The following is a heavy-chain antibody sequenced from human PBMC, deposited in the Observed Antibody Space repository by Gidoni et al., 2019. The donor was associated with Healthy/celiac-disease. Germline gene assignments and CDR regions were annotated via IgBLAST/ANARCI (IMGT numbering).Heavy chain of an antibody. Sequence: GQTLQWMGWIKAGNGNTKYSQKCQGRVTITRDTCASTAYMKLSILRSEDTAVYYCARRQLRYYYCGMDVWGQGTTVTVSS. CDR2: IKAGNGNT. V-gene: IGHV1-3*01. D-gene: IGHD4-17*01. J-gene: IGHJ6*02. CDR3: ARRQLRYYYCGMDV.